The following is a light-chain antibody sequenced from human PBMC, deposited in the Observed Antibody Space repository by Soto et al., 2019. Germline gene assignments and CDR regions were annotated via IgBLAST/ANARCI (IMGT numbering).Light chain of an antibody. Sequence: DIQMTQSPSTLSASVGDRVTITCRASHTIDSWLAWYQQKPGKAPKLLINKASSLECGVPYRFSGSKSETEFTLTISSLQPEDFATYYCQHYNRYSQAFGQGTKVDIK. CDR3: QHYNRYSQA. J-gene: IGKJ1*01. V-gene: IGKV1-5*03. CDR2: KAS. CDR1: HTIDSW.